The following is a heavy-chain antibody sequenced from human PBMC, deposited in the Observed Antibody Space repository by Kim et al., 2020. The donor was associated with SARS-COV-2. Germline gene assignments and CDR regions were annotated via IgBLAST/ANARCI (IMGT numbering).Heavy chain of an antibody. J-gene: IGHJ6*02. CDR1: GGSISSGSYY. D-gene: IGHD3-10*01. V-gene: IGHV4-61*02. CDR3: ATGSVNYYYYGMDV. CDR2: IYTSGST. Sequence: SETLSLTCTVSGGSISSGSYYWSWIRQPAGKGLEWIGRIYTSGSTNYNPSLKSRVTISVDTSKNQFSLKLSSVTAADTAVYYCATGSVNYYYYGMDVWGQGTTVTVSS.